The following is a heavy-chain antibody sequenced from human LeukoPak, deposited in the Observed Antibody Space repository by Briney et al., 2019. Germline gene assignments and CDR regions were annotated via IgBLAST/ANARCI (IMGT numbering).Heavy chain of an antibody. J-gene: IGHJ4*02. V-gene: IGHV4-34*01. CDR2: INHSGST. CDR3: ARHEVRGASSWALGY. D-gene: IGHD3-10*01. CDR1: GGSFSGYY. Sequence: SETLSLTCAVYGGSFSGYYWSWIRQPPGKGLEWIGEINHSGSTNYNPSLKSRVTISVDASKNQFSLKLSSVTAADTAVYYCARHEVRGASSWALGYWGQGTLVTVSS.